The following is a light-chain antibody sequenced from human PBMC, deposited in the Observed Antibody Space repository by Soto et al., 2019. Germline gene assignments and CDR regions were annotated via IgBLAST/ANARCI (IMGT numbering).Light chain of an antibody. CDR3: SSYTSTNTLL. V-gene: IGLV2-14*01. J-gene: IGLJ2*01. CDR1: SSDVGDYNY. Sequence: QSVLTQPASVSGSPGQSITISCTGTSSDVGDYNYVSWYQQHPGKAPKLIIYGVSNRPSGISNRFSGSKSGNTASLTISGLQADDEADYYVSSYTSTNTLLFGGGTKLTV. CDR2: GVS.